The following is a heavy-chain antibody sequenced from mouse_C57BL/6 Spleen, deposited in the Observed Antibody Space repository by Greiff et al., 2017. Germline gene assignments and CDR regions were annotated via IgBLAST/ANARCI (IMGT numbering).Heavy chain of an antibody. CDR2: ISYDGSN. J-gene: IGHJ3*01. CDR1: GYSITSGYY. Sequence: VQLQQSGPGLVKPSQSLSLTCSVTGYSITSGYYWNWIRQFPGNKLEWMGYISYDGSNNYNPSLKNRISITRDTSKNQFFLKLNSVTTEDTATYYCARNGNYAFAYWGQGTLVTVSA. D-gene: IGHD2-1*01. V-gene: IGHV3-6*01. CDR3: ARNGNYAFAY.